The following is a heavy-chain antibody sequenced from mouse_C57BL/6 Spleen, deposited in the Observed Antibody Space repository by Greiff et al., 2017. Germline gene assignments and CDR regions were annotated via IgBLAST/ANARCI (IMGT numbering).Heavy chain of an antibody. J-gene: IGHJ4*01. V-gene: IGHV1-80*01. CDR3: ARSGDYEEYAMDY. CDR1: GYAFSSYW. Sequence: QVQLQQSGAELVKPGASVKISCKLSGYAFSSYWMNWVKQRPGKGLEWIGQIYPGDGDTNYNGKFKGKATLTADKSSSTAYMQLSSLTSEDSAVYFCARSGDYEEYAMDYWGQGTSVTVSS. D-gene: IGHD1-1*01. CDR2: IYPGDGDT.